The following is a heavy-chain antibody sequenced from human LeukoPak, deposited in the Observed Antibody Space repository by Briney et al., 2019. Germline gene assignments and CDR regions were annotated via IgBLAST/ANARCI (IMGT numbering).Heavy chain of an antibody. D-gene: IGHD2-2*01. J-gene: IGHJ4*02. CDR1: GFSFSNFA. CDR3: AKASCSSTTCYFSDY. CDR2: TSGSGGST. Sequence: PGGSLRLSCAASGFSFSNFAMSWVRQAPMKGLEWVSGTSGSGGSTYYADSVKGRFTISRDNSKSTLYLQMNALRAEDTAVYFCAKASCSSTTCYFSDYWGQGTLVTVSS. V-gene: IGHV3-23*01.